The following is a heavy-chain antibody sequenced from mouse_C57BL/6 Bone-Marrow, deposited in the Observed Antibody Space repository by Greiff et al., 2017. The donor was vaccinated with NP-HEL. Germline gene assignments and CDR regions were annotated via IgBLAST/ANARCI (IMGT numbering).Heavy chain of an antibody. CDR3: ARDGY. V-gene: IGHV5-6*02. Sequence: DVKLVESGGDLVKPGGSLKLSCAASGFTFSSYGMSWVRQTPDKRLEWVATISSGGSYTYYPDSVKGRFTISRDNAKNTLYLQMSSLKSEDTAMYYCARDGYWGQGTLVTVSA. CDR1: GFTFSSYG. J-gene: IGHJ3*02. CDR2: ISSGGSYT.